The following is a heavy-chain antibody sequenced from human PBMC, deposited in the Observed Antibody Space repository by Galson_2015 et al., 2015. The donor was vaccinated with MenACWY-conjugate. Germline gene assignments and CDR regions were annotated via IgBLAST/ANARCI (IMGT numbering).Heavy chain of an antibody. CDR1: GYTSTSYG. V-gene: IGHV1-18*04. J-gene: IGHJ6*02. Sequence: SVKVSCKASGYTSTSYGISWVRQAPGQGLEWMGWISAYNGNTNYAQKLQGRVTMTTDTSTSTAYMELRSLRSDDTAVYYCARAGSIVVVPAAANYGMDVWGQGTTVTVSS. CDR2: ISAYNGNT. D-gene: IGHD2-2*01. CDR3: ARAGSIVVVPAAANYGMDV.